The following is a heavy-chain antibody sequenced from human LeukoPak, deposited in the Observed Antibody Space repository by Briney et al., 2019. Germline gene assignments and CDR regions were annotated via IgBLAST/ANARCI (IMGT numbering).Heavy chain of an antibody. J-gene: IGHJ4*02. CDR1: GGSVSSYY. CDR3: ARGPLDSGYTYFDY. V-gene: IGHV4-59*02. CDR2: FSYSGST. D-gene: IGHD5-12*01. Sequence: SETLSLTCTVSGGSVSSYYWSWIRQPPGKGLEWIGYFSYSGSTNYNPSLKSRVTISVDTSKNQFSLKLSCVTAADTAVYYCARGPLDSGYTYFDYWGQGTLVSVAS.